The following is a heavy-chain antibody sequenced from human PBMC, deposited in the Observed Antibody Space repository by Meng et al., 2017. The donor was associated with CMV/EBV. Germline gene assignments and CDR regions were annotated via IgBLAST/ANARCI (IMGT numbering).Heavy chain of an antibody. CDR1: GDSVSSNSAA. J-gene: IGHJ6*02. CDR3: AREEAAAGRTNYYYYGMDV. CDR2: TYYRSKWYN. Sequence: SQTLSLTCAISGDSVSSNSAAWNWIRQSPSRGLEWLGRTYYRSKWYNDYAVSVKSRITINPDTSKNQFSLQLNSVTPEDTAVYYCAREEAAAGRTNYYYYGMDVWGQGTMVTVSS. D-gene: IGHD6-13*01. V-gene: IGHV6-1*01.